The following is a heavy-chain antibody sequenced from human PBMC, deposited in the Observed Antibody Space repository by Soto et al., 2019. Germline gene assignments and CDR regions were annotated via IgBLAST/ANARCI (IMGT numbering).Heavy chain of an antibody. CDR1: GGTFSSYA. J-gene: IGHJ5*02. CDR3: ARDPRGYCSGGSCYPADNWFDP. D-gene: IGHD2-15*01. CDR2: IIPIFGTA. V-gene: IGHV1-69*13. Sequence: SVKVSCKASGGTFSSYAISWVRQAPGQGLEWMGGIIPIFGTANYAQKFQGRVTITADESTSTAYMELSSLRSEDTAVYYCARDPRGYCSGGSCYPADNWFDPWGQGTLVTVS.